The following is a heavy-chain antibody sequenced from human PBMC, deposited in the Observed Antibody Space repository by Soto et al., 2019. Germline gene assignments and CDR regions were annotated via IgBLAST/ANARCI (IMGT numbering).Heavy chain of an antibody. J-gene: IGHJ4*02. Sequence: VKVSCKASGYSFTTHDITWLRQAPGKGLEWVGGISTDRGDTIYPQNLQGRVTMTTDSSTSTVYMELKSLRSDDTAVYYCARDDLNRGGKYFDYWGQGTLVTVSS. CDR3: ARDDLNRGGKYFDY. CDR1: GYSFTTHD. D-gene: IGHD2-15*01. V-gene: IGHV1-18*01. CDR2: ISTDRGDT.